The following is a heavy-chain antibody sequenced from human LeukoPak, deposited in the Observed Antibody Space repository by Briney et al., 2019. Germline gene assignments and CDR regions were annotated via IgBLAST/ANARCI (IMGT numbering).Heavy chain of an antibody. J-gene: IGHJ4*02. D-gene: IGHD3-10*01. Sequence: RASVKVSCKASGYKFTSHYIHWVRQAPGQGLEWMGIINPSDGYTIYAQKFQGRVTMTRDTSTTTLYVDLSSLRSEDTAVYYCARDHYYRYYFDYWGQGTLVTVSS. CDR3: ARDHYYRYYFDY. CDR2: INPSDGYT. V-gene: IGHV1-46*01. CDR1: GYKFTSHY.